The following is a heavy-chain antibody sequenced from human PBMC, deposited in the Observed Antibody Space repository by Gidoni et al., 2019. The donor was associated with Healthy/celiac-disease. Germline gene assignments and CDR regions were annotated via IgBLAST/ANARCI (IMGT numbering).Heavy chain of an antibody. CDR2: SYYSGST. CDR1: AASISSYS. V-gene: IGHV4-59*08. Sequence: QVQLQESGPGLVKPSATLSLPCTVPAASISSYSWSWIRQPPGKGLEWIGYSYYSGSTNYNPSLKSRVTISVDTSKNQFSRKLSSVTAADTAVYYCARRPGGSYENNNWFDPWGQGTLVTVSS. D-gene: IGHD1-26*01. CDR3: ARRPGGSYENNNWFDP. J-gene: IGHJ5*02.